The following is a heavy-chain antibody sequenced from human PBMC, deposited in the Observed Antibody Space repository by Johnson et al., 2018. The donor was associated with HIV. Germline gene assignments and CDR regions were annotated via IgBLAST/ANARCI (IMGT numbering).Heavy chain of an antibody. CDR3: ARDAVIRSGWYNVDAFDV. CDR2: ISSDGGSS. D-gene: IGHD6-19*01. CDR1: GFTFSSYA. J-gene: IGHJ3*01. V-gene: IGHV3-64*01. Sequence: EVQLVESGGGLVQPGGSLRLSCAASGFTFSSYAMHWVRQAPGKGLEYVSAISSDGGSSYSANSVKGRLPISRDNAKNSLYLQMNSLRAEDTAVYYCARDAVIRSGWYNVDAFDVWGQGTMVTVSS.